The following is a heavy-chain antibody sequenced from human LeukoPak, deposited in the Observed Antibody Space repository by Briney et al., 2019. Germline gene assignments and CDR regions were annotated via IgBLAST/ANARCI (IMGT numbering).Heavy chain of an antibody. D-gene: IGHD6-19*01. J-gene: IGHJ4*02. CDR1: GGSIRSSSYY. V-gene: IGHV4-39*07. Sequence: SETLSLTCTVSGGSIRSSSYYRGWIRQPPGKGLEWIGSIYYSGSTYYNPSLKSRVTISVDTSKNQFSLKLSSVTAADTAVYYCARRDGYSSGYYVYWGQGTLVTVSS. CDR2: IYYSGST. CDR3: ARRDGYSSGYYVY.